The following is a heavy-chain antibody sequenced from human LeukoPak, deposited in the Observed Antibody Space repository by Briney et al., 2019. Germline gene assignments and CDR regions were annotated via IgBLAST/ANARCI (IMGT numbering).Heavy chain of an antibody. J-gene: IGHJ5*02. CDR3: ARHDYDYTDKNWYDP. CDR2: IYYTGTT. D-gene: IGHD3-16*01. Sequence: SETLSLTCSVSGGSISRTTNYWGWIRQPPGKGLEWIASIYYTGTTYYNPSLKSRATISLETSKNQFSLKLSSVTAADTAVYYCARHDYDYTDKNWYDPWGQGTLVTVSS. V-gene: IGHV4-39*01. CDR1: GGSISRTTNY.